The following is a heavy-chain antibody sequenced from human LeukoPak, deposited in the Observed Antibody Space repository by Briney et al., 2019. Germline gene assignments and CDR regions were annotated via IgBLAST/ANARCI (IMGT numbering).Heavy chain of an antibody. CDR3: ARGDSVVTAAY. CDR2: IYSGGST. V-gene: IGHV3-53*01. D-gene: IGHD2-21*02. CDR1: GFTFSSYA. J-gene: IGHJ4*02. Sequence: GGSLRLSCAASGFTFSSYAMSWVRQAPGKGLEWVSVIYSGGSTYYADSVKGRFTISRDNSKNTLYLQMNSLRAEDKAVYYCARGDSVVTAAYWGQGTLVTVSS.